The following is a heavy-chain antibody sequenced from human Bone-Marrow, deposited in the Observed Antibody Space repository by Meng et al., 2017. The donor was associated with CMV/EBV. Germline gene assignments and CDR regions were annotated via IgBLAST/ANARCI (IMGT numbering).Heavy chain of an antibody. CDR2: ISAYNGNT. J-gene: IGHJ6*02. CDR3: ARGRYLGYCTSTTCPYYGLDV. D-gene: IGHD2-2*01. Sequence: ASVKVSCKASGYTFTSYGISWVRQAPGQGLEWMGWISAYNGNTNYAQKLQGRVTMTTDTSTSTAYMELRSLRSDDTAVYYCARGRYLGYCTSTTCPYYGLDVWGQGTTVTVSS. V-gene: IGHV1-18*01. CDR1: GYTFTSYG.